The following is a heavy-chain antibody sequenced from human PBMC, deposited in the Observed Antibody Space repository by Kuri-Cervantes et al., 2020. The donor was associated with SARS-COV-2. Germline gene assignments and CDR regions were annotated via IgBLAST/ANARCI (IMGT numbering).Heavy chain of an antibody. J-gene: IGHJ4*02. CDR2: IYYSGST. CDR3: ARVSRPYYFDY. Sequence: SETLSLTCTVSGGSISSSSYYWGWIRQPPGKGLEWIGSIYYSGSTYYNPSLKSRVTISVDTSKNQFSLKLSSVTAADTAMYYCARVSRPYYFDYWGQGTLVTVSS. V-gene: IGHV4-39*07. CDR1: GGSISSSSYY.